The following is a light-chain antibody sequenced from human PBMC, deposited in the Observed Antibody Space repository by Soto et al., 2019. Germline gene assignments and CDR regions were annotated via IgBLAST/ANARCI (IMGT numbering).Light chain of an antibody. V-gene: IGLV2-23*02. CDR1: SSVVGSYNL. CDR2: EVS. CDR3: RSYADKSPFV. J-gene: IGLJ1*01. Sequence: QSVLTQPASVSGSPGQSITISCTGTSSVVGSYNLVSWYQQHPGKAPKLMIYEVSKRPSGVSNRFSGSKSGNMASLTISGLQAEDEADYHCRSYADKSPFVFGTGTKVTVL.